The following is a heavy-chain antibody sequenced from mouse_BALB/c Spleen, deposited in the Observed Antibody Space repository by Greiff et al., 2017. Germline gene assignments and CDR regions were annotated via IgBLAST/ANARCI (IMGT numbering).Heavy chain of an antibody. Sequence: QVQLQQPGAELVKPGASVKLSCKASGYTFTSYWMHWVKQRPGQGLEWIGEINPSNGRTNYNEKFKSKATLTVDKSSSTAYMQLSSLTSEDSAVYYCAGLNWDLYYAMDCWGQGTSVTVSS. V-gene: IGHV1S81*02. D-gene: IGHD4-1*01. J-gene: IGHJ4*01. CDR2: INPSNGRT. CDR1: GYTFTSYW. CDR3: AGLNWDLYYAMDC.